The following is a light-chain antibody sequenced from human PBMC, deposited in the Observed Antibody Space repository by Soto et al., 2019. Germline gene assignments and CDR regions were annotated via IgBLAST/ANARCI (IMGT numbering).Light chain of an antibody. CDR2: DVT. CDR3: FSYEGTYTSYV. Sequence: QSALTQPRSVSGSPGQSVTISCTGTSSDIGGYYYVSWYQQHPGKAPKLMIYDVTKRPSGVPDRFSGSKSGITASLTISGLQAEDEADYYCFSYEGTYTSYVFGTGTKLTVL. J-gene: IGLJ1*01. V-gene: IGLV2-11*01. CDR1: SSDIGGYYY.